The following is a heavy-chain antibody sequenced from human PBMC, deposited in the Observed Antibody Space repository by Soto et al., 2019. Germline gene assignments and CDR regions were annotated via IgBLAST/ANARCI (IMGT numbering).Heavy chain of an antibody. D-gene: IGHD3-22*01. CDR1: GYTFTGYY. Sequence: QVQLVQSGAEVKKPGASVKVSCKASGYTFTGYYMHWVRQAPGQGLEWMGWNNPNSGGTNYAQKFQGRVTMTRDTSISTAYMELSRLRSDDTAVYYCARVINTDYDSSGYYGSHFDYWGQGTLVTVSS. CDR3: ARVINTDYDSSGYYGSHFDY. V-gene: IGHV1-2*02. CDR2: NNPNSGGT. J-gene: IGHJ4*02.